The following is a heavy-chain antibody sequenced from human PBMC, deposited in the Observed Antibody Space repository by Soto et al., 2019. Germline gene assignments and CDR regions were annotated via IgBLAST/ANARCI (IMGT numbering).Heavy chain of an antibody. J-gene: IGHJ4*02. V-gene: IGHV4-31*03. CDR1: GGSINSGDSY. D-gene: IGHD2-15*01. CDR2: INYRGRT. CDR3: ARDAPGVAPY. Sequence: SETLSLTCTVSGGSINSGDSYWNWIRQHPEKGLEWIGYINYRGRTFYNPSLKSRIIISVDTSKNQFSLSLSSVTAADTAVYYCARDAPGVAPYWGQGTLVTVSS.